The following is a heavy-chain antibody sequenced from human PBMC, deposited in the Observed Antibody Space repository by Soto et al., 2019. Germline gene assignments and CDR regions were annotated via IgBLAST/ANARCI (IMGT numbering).Heavy chain of an antibody. CDR2: ISSSSSTI. Sequence: GGSVRLSCAASGFTFSDYYMSWIRQAPGKGLEWVSYISSSSSTIYYADSVKGRFTISRDNAKNSLYLQMNSLRDEDTAVYYCAIGLYYYDSSGYCGYWAQRTPVPVS. J-gene: IGHJ4*01. V-gene: IGHV3-11*04. D-gene: IGHD3-22*01. CDR3: AIGLYYYDSSGYCGY. CDR1: GFTFSDYY.